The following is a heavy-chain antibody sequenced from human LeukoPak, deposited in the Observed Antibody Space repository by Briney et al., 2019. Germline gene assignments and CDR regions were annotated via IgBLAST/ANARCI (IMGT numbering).Heavy chain of an antibody. CDR1: RGSISSYY. CDR2: IYYGGST. Sequence: SETLSLTCAGSRGSISSYYWSWIRQSPGKGLEWIGYIYYGGSTNYNPSLKSRATISLDTSKNQFSLRLSSVTAADTAVYYCASLGGSGSWNFGYWGQGALVTVSS. V-gene: IGHV4-59*01. CDR3: ASLGGSGSWNFGY. J-gene: IGHJ4*02. D-gene: IGHD3-10*01.